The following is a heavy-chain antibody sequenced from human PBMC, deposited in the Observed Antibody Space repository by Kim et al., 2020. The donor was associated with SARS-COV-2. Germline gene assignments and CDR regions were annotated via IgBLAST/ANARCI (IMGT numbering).Heavy chain of an antibody. V-gene: IGHV3-23*01. Sequence: DSVKGRFTISRDNSKNTLYLQMNSLRAEDTAVYYCAKGGLFGWLLYYFDYWGQGTLVTVSS. D-gene: IGHD3-3*01. CDR3: AKGGLFGWLLYYFDY. J-gene: IGHJ4*02.